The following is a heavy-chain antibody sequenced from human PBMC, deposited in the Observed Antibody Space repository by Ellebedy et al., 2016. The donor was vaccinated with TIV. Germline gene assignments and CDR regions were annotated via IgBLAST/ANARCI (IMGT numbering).Heavy chain of an antibody. D-gene: IGHD2-21*02. CDR3: ARAPTAIFAHFYYYYYYMDV. Sequence: GGSLRLXXAASGFTSSSYAMSWVRQAPGRRLEWVSAISGSGGSTHYVDSVRGRFTISRDNSKNTLYLQMTSLRAEDTAVYYCARAPTAIFAHFYYYYYYMDVWGKGTTVTVSS. J-gene: IGHJ6*03. V-gene: IGHV3-23*01. CDR1: GFTSSSYA. CDR2: ISGSGGST.